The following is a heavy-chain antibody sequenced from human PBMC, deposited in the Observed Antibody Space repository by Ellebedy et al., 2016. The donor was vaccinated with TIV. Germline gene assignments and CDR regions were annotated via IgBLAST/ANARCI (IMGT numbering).Heavy chain of an antibody. Sequence: AASVKVSCKASGYTFTNYYIHWVRQAPGQGLEWMGIINPSASSTSYAQKFQDRVIMTWDTSTSTVYMDLSSLRSDDTAVYYCARGLPQQWLGPQFDYWGQGTLVTVSS. D-gene: IGHD6-19*01. CDR1: GYTFTNYY. CDR2: INPSASST. J-gene: IGHJ4*02. V-gene: IGHV1-46*01. CDR3: ARGLPQQWLGPQFDY.